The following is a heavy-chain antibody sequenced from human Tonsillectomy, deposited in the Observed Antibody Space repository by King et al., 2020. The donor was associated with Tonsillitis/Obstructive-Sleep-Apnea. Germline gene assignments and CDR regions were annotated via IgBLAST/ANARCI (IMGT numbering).Heavy chain of an antibody. CDR3: AAEPLDFWSGYAPQAQYGHYYYYMDV. V-gene: IGHV1-58*01. CDR2: IGVGSGNT. Sequence: QLVQSGPEVKKPGTSVKVSCKASGFTFSSSAVQWVRQARGQRLEWIGWIGVGSGNTNYAQKFQERVTITRDMSTSTAYMEPSSLRSGDTAVYFCAAEPLDFWSGYAPQAQYGHYYYYMDVWGKGTTVTVSS. J-gene: IGHJ6*03. CDR1: GFTFSSSA. D-gene: IGHD3-3*01.